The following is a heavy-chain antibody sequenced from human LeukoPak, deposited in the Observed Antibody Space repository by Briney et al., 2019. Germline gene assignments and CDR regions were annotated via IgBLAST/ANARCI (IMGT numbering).Heavy chain of an antibody. CDR1: GGSISSYY. J-gene: IGHJ4*02. Sequence: PSGTLSLTCTVSGGSISSYYWSWIRQPPGKGLEWIGYIYYSGSTNYNPSLKSRVTISVDTSKNQFSLKLSSVTAADTAVYYCARENYYDSSGYWDYWGQGTLVTVSS. V-gene: IGHV4-59*01. D-gene: IGHD3-22*01. CDR2: IYYSGST. CDR3: ARENYYDSSGYWDY.